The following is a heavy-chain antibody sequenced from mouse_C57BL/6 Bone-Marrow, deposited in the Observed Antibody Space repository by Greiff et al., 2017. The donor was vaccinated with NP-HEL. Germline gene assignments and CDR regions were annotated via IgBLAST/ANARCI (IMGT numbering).Heavy chain of an antibody. CDR2: IYPRSGNT. CDR3: ARGELGPYWYFDV. V-gene: IGHV1-81*01. CDR1: GYTFTSYG. D-gene: IGHD4-1*01. Sequence: VQLVESGAELARPGASVKLSCKASGYTFTSYGISWVKQRTGQGLEWIGEIYPRSGNTYYNEKFKGKATLTADNSSSTAYMELRSLTSEDSAVYDWARGELGPYWYFDVWGTGTTVTVSA. J-gene: IGHJ1*03.